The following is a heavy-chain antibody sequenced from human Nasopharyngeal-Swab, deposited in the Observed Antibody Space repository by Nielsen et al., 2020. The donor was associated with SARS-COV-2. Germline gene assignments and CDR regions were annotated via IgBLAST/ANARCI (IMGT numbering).Heavy chain of an antibody. Sequence: WIRQPPGKGLERVSAISGSGGSTYYADSVKGRFTISRDNSKNTLYLQMNSLRAEDTAVYYCAKDETYYDFWSGYFRWFDPWGQGTLVTVSS. V-gene: IGHV3-23*01. D-gene: IGHD3-3*01. CDR3: AKDETYYDFWSGYFRWFDP. J-gene: IGHJ5*02. CDR2: ISGSGGST.